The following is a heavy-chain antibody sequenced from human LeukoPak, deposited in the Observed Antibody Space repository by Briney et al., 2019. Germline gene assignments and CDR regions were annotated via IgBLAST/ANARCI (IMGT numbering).Heavy chain of an antibody. Sequence: GGSLRLSCAASGFTFSDYYMSWIRQAPGKGLEWVSYISSSNRYTNYADSVKGRFTISRDNAKNSLYLQMNSLRAEDTAVYYCAKVRIQLWEREAFDIWGQGTMVTVSS. D-gene: IGHD5-18*01. V-gene: IGHV3-11*06. CDR2: ISSSNRYT. J-gene: IGHJ3*02. CDR3: AKVRIQLWEREAFDI. CDR1: GFTFSDYY.